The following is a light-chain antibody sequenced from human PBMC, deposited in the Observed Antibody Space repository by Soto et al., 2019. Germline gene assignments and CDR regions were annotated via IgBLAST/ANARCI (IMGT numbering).Light chain of an antibody. CDR3: QQYGSSPRT. CDR2: STS. Sequence: EIVLTQSPGTLSLSPGERATLSCRASQAVTSPFLAWYQQKPGQAPRLVIYSTSGRATGIPDRFSGSGPGTDFTLTISSLEPEDSAVYYCQQYGSSPRTVGQGTKVDIK. CDR1: QAVTSPF. J-gene: IGKJ1*01. V-gene: IGKV3-20*01.